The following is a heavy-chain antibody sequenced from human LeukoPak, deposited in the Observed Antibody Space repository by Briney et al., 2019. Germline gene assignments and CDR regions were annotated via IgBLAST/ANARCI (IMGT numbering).Heavy chain of an antibody. V-gene: IGHV1-18*01. J-gene: IGHJ6*02. D-gene: IGHD2-2*01. CDR1: GYTFTSYG. CDR2: ISAYNRNT. CDR3: ARDCSSTSCQSFYYYYGMDV. Sequence: ASVKVSCKASGYTFTSYGISWVRQAPGQGLEWMGWISAYNRNTKYAQELQGRVTMTTDTSTSTAYMELRSLRSDETAVYYCARDCSSTSCQSFYYYYGMDVWGQGTTVTVSS.